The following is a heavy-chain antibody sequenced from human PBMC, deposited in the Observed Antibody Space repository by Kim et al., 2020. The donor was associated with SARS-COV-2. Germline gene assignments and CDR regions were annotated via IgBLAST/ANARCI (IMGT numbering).Heavy chain of an antibody. V-gene: IGHV3-15*01. CDR3: STGHAYCGGYCFQY. J-gene: IGHJ4*01. CDR1: GFTFSNAW. D-gene: IGHD2-21*01. CDR2: IKSKADGGAI. Sequence: GGSLRLSCVGSGFTFSNAWMNWVRQAPGKGLEWIGRIKSKADGGAIDYGAPVKGRFTISRDDSKNTLYVQMNSLKSEDTAVYYCSTGHAYCGGYCFQYWG.